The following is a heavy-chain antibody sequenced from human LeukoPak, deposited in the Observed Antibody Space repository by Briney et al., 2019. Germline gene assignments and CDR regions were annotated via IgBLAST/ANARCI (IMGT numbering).Heavy chain of an antibody. CDR1: GGSISSYY. V-gene: IGHV4-4*07. D-gene: IGHD3-9*01. CDR2: IYTSGST. J-gene: IGHJ3*02. Sequence: SETLSLTCTVSGGSISSYYWSWIRQPAGKGLEWIGRIYTSGSTNYNPSLKSRVTMSVDTSKNQFSLKLSSMTAADTAVYYCARGTTYYDILTGYYHLNAFDIWGQGTMVTVSS. CDR3: ARGTTYYDILTGYYHLNAFDI.